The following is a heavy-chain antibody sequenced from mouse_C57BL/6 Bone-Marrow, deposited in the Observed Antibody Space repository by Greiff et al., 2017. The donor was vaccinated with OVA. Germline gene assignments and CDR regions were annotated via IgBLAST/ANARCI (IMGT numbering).Heavy chain of an antibody. CDR3: ARYYYGSDFDV. D-gene: IGHD1-1*01. CDR1: GYTFTSYW. Sequence: QVRLKQPGAELVRPGSSVKLSCKASGYTFTSYWMHWVKQRPIQGLEWIGNIDPSDSETHYNQKFKDKATLTVDKSSSTAYMQLSSLTSEDSAVYYCARYYYGSDFDVWGTGTTVTVSS. J-gene: IGHJ1*03. V-gene: IGHV1-52*01. CDR2: IDPSDSET.